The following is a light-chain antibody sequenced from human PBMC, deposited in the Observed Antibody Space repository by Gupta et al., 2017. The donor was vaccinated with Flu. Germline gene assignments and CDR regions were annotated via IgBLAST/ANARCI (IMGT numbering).Light chain of an antibody. CDR1: QGIADY. CDR3: HQDDNVPLT. V-gene: IGKV1-33*01. Sequence: DIQMTQSPSSLSASVGDRVTITCQASQGIADYLSWYQHKPGSAPKLLIHDASNLEPGVPSRFSGSGAGTDFTLTISSLQPEDYATYYCHQDDNVPLTFGGGTKVE. J-gene: IGKJ4*01. CDR2: DAS.